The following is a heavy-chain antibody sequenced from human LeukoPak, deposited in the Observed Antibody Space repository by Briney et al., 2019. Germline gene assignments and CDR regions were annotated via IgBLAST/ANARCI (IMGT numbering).Heavy chain of an antibody. CDR3: ARAGRGYDAFDI. CDR1: EFTFSSYE. Sequence: GGSLRLSCAASEFTFSSYEMNWVRQAPGKGLEWVSYISSSGSTIYYADSVKGRFTISRDNAKNSLYLQMNSLRAEDTAVYYCARAGRGYDAFDIWGQGTMVTVSS. CDR2: ISSSGSTI. V-gene: IGHV3-48*03. D-gene: IGHD1-14*01. J-gene: IGHJ3*02.